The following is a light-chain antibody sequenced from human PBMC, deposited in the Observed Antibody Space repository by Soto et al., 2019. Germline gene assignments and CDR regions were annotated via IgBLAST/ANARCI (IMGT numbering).Light chain of an antibody. V-gene: IGKV3-20*01. Sequence: EIVLTQSPGTLSLSPGARATLSCRASQSVSNNYLAWYQQKPGQDPRLLIYGASNRATGIPDRFSGSGSGTEFTLPISRLEPEDFAVDDCQQYGSSGTFGQGTKVDIK. CDR3: QQYGSSGT. CDR1: QSVSNNY. J-gene: IGKJ1*01. CDR2: GAS.